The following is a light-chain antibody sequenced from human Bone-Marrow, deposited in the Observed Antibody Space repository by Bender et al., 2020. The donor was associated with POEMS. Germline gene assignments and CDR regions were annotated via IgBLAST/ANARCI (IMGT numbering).Light chain of an antibody. V-gene: IGLV2-11*01. CDR1: SNDVGAYNY. CDR3: CSYTGSKTWV. J-gene: IGLJ3*02. Sequence: QSALTQPRSVSGSPGQSVTISCTGTSNDVGAYNYVSWYQQHPGKAPKVIVSEVTKRPSGVSNRFSGSKSGNTASLTISGLQTEDEADYYCCSYTGSKTWVFGGGTKLTVL. CDR2: EVT.